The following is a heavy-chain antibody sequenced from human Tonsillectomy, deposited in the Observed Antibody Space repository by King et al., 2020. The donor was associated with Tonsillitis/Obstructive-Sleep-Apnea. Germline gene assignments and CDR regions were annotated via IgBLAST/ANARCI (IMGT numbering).Heavy chain of an antibody. CDR2: INHSGST. V-gene: IGHV4-34*01. Sequence: VQLQQWGAGLLKPSETLSLTCAVYGGSFSGDSWTWIRQPPGKGLEWIGEINHSGSTNYNPSHRSRVTISVDTSHNQFSLIVTSVTAADTAVYFCARDLRDSSGDYYAAFDIWGQGTMVIVSS. CDR3: ARDLRDSSGDYYAAFDI. J-gene: IGHJ3*02. CDR1: GGSFSGDS. D-gene: IGHD3-22*01.